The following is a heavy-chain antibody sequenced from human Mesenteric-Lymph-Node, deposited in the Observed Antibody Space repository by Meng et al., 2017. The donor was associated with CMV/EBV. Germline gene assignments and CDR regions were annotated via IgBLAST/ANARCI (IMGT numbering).Heavy chain of an antibody. CDR1: GYTFTDYD. CDR2: MTPKSGTA. V-gene: IGHV1-8*01. J-gene: IGHJ4*02. CDR3: ARTKTSGSWLHDH. Sequence: ASVKVSCKASGYTFTDYDINWVRQAAGQGLEWMGWMTPKSGTADYARKFQGRVTMTTNTSIGTAYMELTSLRSGDTAVYFCARTKTSGSWLHDHWGPGTLVTVSS. D-gene: IGHD5-12*01.